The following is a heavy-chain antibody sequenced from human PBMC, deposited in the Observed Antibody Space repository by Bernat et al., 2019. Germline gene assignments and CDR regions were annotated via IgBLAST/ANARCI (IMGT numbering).Heavy chain of an antibody. V-gene: IGHV1-18*01. CDR3: ATTSVSLYWYFDL. CDR1: GFIFTSNG. J-gene: IGHJ2*01. Sequence: QGELVQSGTEMKKLGASVRVSCKAPGFIFTSNGFAWVRQAPGQGLEWMGRVSAYNGDTQYAQKFQGRVLMTTDSSTTTAYMELKNLRSDDTAVYFCATTSVSLYWYFDLWGRGTLVTVPS. CDR2: VSAYNGDT.